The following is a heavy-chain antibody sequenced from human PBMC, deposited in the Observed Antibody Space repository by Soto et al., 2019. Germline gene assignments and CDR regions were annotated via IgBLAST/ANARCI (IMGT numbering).Heavy chain of an antibody. D-gene: IGHD5-12*01. J-gene: IGHJ5*02. CDR2: VSTNGGTS. CDR3: VKDRAPRDGYKTQPGS. V-gene: IGHV3-64D*06. Sequence: GGSLRLSCAASGFTFSIYAMHWVRQAPGKGLEYVSAVSTNGGTSYYADSVKGRFTISRDNSRNTLYLQMNSLRPEDTAVYYCVKDRAPRDGYKTQPGSWGLGTLVTVSS. CDR1: GFTFSIYA.